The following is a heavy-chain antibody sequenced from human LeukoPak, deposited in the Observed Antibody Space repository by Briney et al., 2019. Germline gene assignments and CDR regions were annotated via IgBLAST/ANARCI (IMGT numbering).Heavy chain of an antibody. CDR1: GGSLSSYY. CDR3: ARSDYGDYVFRRYYYYYMDV. Sequence: ETLSLTCTVSGGSLSSYYWSWVRQAPGKGLEWVANIKQDGSEKYYVDSVKGRFTISRDNAKNSLYLQMNSLRAEDTAVYYCARSDYGDYVFRRYYYYYMDVWGKGTTVTVSS. J-gene: IGHJ6*03. V-gene: IGHV3-7*01. CDR2: IKQDGSEK. D-gene: IGHD4-17*01.